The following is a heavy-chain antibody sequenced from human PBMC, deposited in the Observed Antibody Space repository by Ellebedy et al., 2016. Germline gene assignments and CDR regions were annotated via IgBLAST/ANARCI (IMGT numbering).Heavy chain of an antibody. J-gene: IGHJ3*01. CDR3: ARWNGDWNAFDV. CDR1: GVSVTSAY. CDR2: VFHTGTT. D-gene: IGHD1-1*01. V-gene: IGHV4-59*02. Sequence: SETLSLTCNVSGVSVTSAYWNWIRRPPGKGLEWIGFVFHTGTTFFNPSLKSRLTMSVDTSKSQFSLGLTSVTAADTAVYYCARWNGDWNAFDVWGRGTVVTVSS.